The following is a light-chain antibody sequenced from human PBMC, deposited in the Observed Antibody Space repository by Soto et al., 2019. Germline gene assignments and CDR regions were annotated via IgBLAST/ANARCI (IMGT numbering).Light chain of an antibody. CDR3: QQRNVWPPVT. CDR1: QSVGSK. Sequence: EIVMTQSPPTLSVSPGERATLSCRASQSVGSKLAWYQQRPGQAPRLLIYDASNRATGIPARFSGSGSGTEFSLTISSLEPEDSAVYYCQQRNVWPPVTFGQGTRLEIK. CDR2: DAS. J-gene: IGKJ5*01. V-gene: IGKV3-11*01.